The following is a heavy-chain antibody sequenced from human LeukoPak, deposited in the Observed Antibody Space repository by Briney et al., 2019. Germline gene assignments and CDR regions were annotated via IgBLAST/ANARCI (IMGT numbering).Heavy chain of an antibody. CDR2: IYTSGST. CDR1: GGSISSYY. J-gene: IGHJ5*02. Sequence: SETLSLTRTVSGGSISSYYWSWIRQPAGKGLEWIGRIYTSGSTNYNPSLKSRVTMSVDTSENQFSLKLSSVTAADTAVYYCVREMTESSKGGYNWFDPWGQGTVVTVSS. D-gene: IGHD6-6*01. V-gene: IGHV4-4*07. CDR3: VREMTESSKGGYNWFDP.